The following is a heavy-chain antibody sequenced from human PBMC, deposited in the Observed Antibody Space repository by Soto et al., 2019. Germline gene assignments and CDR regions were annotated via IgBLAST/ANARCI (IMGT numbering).Heavy chain of an antibody. D-gene: IGHD5-12*01. CDR3: ARVINSGYDFAFDY. CDR2: IYYSGNT. Sequence: SETLSLTCTVSGGSISSGDYYWSWIRQPPGKGLEWIGYIYYSGNTYYNPSLKSRVTISVDTSKNQFSLKLSSVTAADTAVYYCARVINSGYDFAFDYWGQGTLVTVSS. V-gene: IGHV4-30-4*01. J-gene: IGHJ4*02. CDR1: GGSISSGDYY.